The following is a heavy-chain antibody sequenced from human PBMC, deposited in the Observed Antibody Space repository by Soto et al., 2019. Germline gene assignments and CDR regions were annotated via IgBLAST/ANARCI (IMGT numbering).Heavy chain of an antibody. V-gene: IGHV1-2*02. CDR3: ARDTDYYGSGSSPAY. D-gene: IGHD3-10*01. J-gene: IGHJ4*02. CDR2: INPNSGGT. Sequence: ASVKVSCKASGYTFTGYYMHWVRQAPGQGLEWMGWINPNSGGTNYAQKFQGRVTMTRDTSISTAYMELSRLRSDDTAVYYCARDTDYYGSGSSPAYWGQGTLVTVSS. CDR1: GYTFTGYY.